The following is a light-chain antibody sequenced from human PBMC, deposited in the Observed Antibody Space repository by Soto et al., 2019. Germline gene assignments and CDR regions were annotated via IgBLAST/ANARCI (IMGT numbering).Light chain of an antibody. CDR2: DDN. J-gene: IGLJ1*01. CDR3: GSWDSSLSAYV. V-gene: IGLV1-51*01. Sequence: QSVMTQPPSVSAAPGQKVTISCSGSSSNIGGNSVSWYQQLPGTAPTLLIYDDNKQPSGIPDRFSGSKSGTSATLGITGFQTGDEADYYCGSWDSSLSAYVFGTGTKLTVL. CDR1: SSNIGGNS.